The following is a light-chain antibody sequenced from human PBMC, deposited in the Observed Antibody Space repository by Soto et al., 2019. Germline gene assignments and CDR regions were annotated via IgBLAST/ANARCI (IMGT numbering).Light chain of an antibody. CDR3: SSYSPSSTPYV. V-gene: IGLV2-14*01. CDR2: EVS. Sequence: QSVLTQPASVSESPGQSITISCTGTSSDVGGYNYVSWCQQHPGRAPKLMISEVSNRPSGVSDRFSGSKSGNTASLTISGLQAEDEADYYCSSYSPSSTPYVFGTGTKAPS. J-gene: IGLJ1*01. CDR1: SSDVGGYNY.